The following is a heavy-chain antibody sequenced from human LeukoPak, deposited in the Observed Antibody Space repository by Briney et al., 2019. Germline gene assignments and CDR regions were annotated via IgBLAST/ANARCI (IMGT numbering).Heavy chain of an antibody. CDR3: ARDRGGSKYFDS. J-gene: IGHJ4*02. CDR2: IWSDGSNK. D-gene: IGHD3-10*01. Sequence: GGSLRLSCAASGFTFSTFGMHWVRQAPGKGLEWVAFIWSDGSNKFYADSVKGRFTISRDNSKNTLFLQMNSLRAEDTALYSCARDRGGSKYFDSWGQGTLVTASS. CDR1: GFTFSTFG. V-gene: IGHV3-33*01.